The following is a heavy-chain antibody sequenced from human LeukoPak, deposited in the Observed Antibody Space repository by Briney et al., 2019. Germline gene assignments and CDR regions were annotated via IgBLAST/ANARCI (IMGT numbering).Heavy chain of an antibody. D-gene: IGHD1-26*01. CDR2: ITDSGIST. Sequence: GGSLRLSCAASGFTFNSYAMAWVRQAPEKGLEWVSSITDSGISTYYADSVKGRFTISRDNSKNTLYLQMNSLRAEDTAVYYCAKGLRGNYDCWGQGTLVTVSS. CDR1: GFTFNSYA. V-gene: IGHV3-23*01. J-gene: IGHJ4*02. CDR3: AKGLRGNYDC.